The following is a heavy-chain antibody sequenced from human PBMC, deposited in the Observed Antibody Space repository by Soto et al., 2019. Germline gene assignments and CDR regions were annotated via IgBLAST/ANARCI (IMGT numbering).Heavy chain of an antibody. J-gene: IGHJ3*02. V-gene: IGHV3-23*01. CDR1: GFTFSSSA. CDR2: ISASGGTT. D-gene: IGHD2-2*02. CDR3: ANIYIRVKNSCDI. Sequence: EVQLLESGGGLVQPGGSLRLSCAASGFTFSSSAMSWVRQAPGKGLGWISGISASGGTTYYADSVKVRFTISRDKSQNTLYLQMNSLRAEDTAVYDCANIYIRVKNSCDIWGQGTMVTVSS.